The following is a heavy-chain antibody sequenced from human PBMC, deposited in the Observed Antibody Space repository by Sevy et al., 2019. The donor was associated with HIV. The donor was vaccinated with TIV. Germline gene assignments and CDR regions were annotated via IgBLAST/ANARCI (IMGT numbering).Heavy chain of an antibody. CDR2: ISTYNGKT. J-gene: IGHJ4*02. CDR1: GYTFSRSV. Sequence: ASVKVSCMASGYTFSRSVITWVRQAPGQGLEWMGWISTYNGKTNYAQKFQDRVTMTTDTYTNTVYMELRSLRSDDTAMYVCARGRGIAVAGGGYYSDYWGQGSLVTVSS. CDR3: ARGRGIAVAGGGYYSDY. D-gene: IGHD6-19*01. V-gene: IGHV1-18*04.